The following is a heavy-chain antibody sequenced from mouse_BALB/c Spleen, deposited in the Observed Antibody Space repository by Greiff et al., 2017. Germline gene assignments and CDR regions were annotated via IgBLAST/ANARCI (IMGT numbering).Heavy chain of an antibody. CDR3: ARSMITLPFAY. V-gene: IGHV1-80*01. Sequence: VQLQQSGPELVKPGALVKISCKASGYAFSSYWMNWVKQRPGQGLEWIGQIYPGDGDTNYNGKFKGKATLTADKSSSTAYMQLSSLTSEDSAVYFCARSMITLPFAYWGQGTLVTVSA. CDR2: IYPGDGDT. J-gene: IGHJ3*01. CDR1: GYAFSSYW. D-gene: IGHD2-4*01.